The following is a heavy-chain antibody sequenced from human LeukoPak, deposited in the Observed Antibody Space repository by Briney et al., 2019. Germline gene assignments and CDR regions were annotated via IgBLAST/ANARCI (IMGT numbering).Heavy chain of an antibody. V-gene: IGHV3-15*01. CDR2: IKSKTDGGTT. Sequence: GGSLGLSCAASGFTFTNAWMTWVRQAPGKGLEWVGRIKSKTDGGTTDYAAPVKGRFTISRDDSKNTLHLQMNSLKTEDIAVYYCATDKNYYDRSGYYYERYWGQGTLVTVSS. CDR1: GFTFTNAW. J-gene: IGHJ4*02. D-gene: IGHD3-22*01. CDR3: ATDKNYYDRSGYYYERY.